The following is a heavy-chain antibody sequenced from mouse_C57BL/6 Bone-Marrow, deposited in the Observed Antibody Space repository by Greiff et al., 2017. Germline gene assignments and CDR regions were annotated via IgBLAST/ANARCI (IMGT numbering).Heavy chain of an antibody. CDR3: ARNPSSNSFAY. Sequence: QVQLKESGPGLVAPSQSLSITCTVSGFSLTSYAISWVRQPPGKGLEWLGVLWTGGGTNYNSALKSRLSISKDNSKSQVFLKMNSLQTDDTARYYCARNPSSNSFAYWGQGTLVTVSA. J-gene: IGHJ3*01. CDR2: LWTGGGT. CDR1: GFSLTSYA. V-gene: IGHV2-9-1*01. D-gene: IGHD2-5*01.